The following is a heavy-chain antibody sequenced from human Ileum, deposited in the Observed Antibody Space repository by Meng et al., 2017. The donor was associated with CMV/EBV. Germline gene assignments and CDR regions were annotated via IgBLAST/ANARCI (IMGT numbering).Heavy chain of an antibody. V-gene: IGHV3-48*04. CDR2: IGRSGAI. D-gene: IGHD2-2*01. CDR3: ARDANGDCRSTSCYWFDY. J-gene: IGHJ4*02. CDR1: DFTLSGYS. Sequence: GESLKISCMASDFTLSGYSMNWVRQAPGKGLEWIAHIGRSGAIEYGDSVQGRFTISRDNDRNLLSLQMRGLRAEDTALYYCARDANGDCRSTSCYWFDYWGQGTQVTVSS.